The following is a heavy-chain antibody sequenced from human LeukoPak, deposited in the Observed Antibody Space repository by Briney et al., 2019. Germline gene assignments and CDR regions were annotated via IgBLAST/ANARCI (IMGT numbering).Heavy chain of an antibody. Sequence: ASVKVPCKASGYTFTSYDINWVRQATGQGLEWMGWMNPNSGNTGYAQKFQGRVTMTRNTSISTAYMELSSLRSEDTAVYYCARGSGDYVEYDYWGQGTLVTVSS. J-gene: IGHJ4*02. V-gene: IGHV1-8*01. CDR3: ARGSGDYVEYDY. D-gene: IGHD4-17*01. CDR1: GYTFTSYD. CDR2: MNPNSGNT.